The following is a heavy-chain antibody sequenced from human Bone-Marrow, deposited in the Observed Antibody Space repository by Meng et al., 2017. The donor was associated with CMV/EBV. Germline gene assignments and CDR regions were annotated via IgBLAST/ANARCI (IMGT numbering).Heavy chain of an antibody. D-gene: IGHD3-22*01. J-gene: IGHJ4*02. CDR2: INHSGST. V-gene: IGHV4-34*01. CDR1: GGSFSGYN. Sequence: GSLRLSCAVYGGSFSGYNWSWIRQPPGKGLEWIGEINHSGSTNYNPSLKSRVTISVDTSKNQFSLKLSSVTAADTAVYYCARHGGHGITMIVGFDYWGQGTLVPVSS. CDR3: ARHGGHGITMIVGFDY.